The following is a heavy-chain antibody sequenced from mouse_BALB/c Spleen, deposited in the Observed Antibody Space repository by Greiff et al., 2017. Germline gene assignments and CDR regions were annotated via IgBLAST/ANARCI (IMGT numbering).Heavy chain of an antibody. D-gene: IGHD1-2*01. J-gene: IGHJ2*01. Sequence: VQRVESGPGLVQPSQSLSITCTVSGFSLTSYGVHWVRQSPGKGLEWLGVIWSGGSTDYNAAFISRLSISKDNSKSQFFFKMNSLQANDTAIYYFARGNSFLRPSFSYWGQGPPLPVSS. CDR1: GFSLTSYG. V-gene: IGHV2-2*02. CDR2: IWSGGST. CDR3: ARGNSFLRPSFSY.